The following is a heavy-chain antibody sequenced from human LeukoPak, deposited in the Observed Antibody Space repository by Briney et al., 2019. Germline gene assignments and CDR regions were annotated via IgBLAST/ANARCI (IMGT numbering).Heavy chain of an antibody. CDR1: GGSISSSTSGWGWY. V-gene: IGHV4-39*07. J-gene: IGHJ4*02. CDR3: ARYPTRSLLNYFDY. Sequence: PSETLSLTCTVSGGSISSSTSGWGWYWGWIRQPPGKGLEWIGSIYYSGSTYYNPSLKSRVTISVDTSKNQFSLKLSSVTAADTAVYYCARYPTRSLLNYFDYWGQGTLVTVSS. CDR2: IYYSGST. D-gene: IGHD3-16*02.